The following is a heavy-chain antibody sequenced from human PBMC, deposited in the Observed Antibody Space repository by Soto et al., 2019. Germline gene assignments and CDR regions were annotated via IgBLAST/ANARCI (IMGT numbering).Heavy chain of an antibody. CDR3: ATNYGSGSTHFDY. CDR2: FIPMVGMT. V-gene: IGHV1-69*02. D-gene: IGHD3-10*01. CDR1: GGTLSSYT. J-gene: IGHJ4*02. Sequence: QVQLVQSGTEVKKPGSSVKVSCTASGGTLSSYTINWVRQAPGHGPEWMGRFIPMVGMTNYAQKFQGRVTISADKSTSTLYMHLNSLRSEDTAVYYCATNYGSGSTHFDYWGQGTLVTVSS.